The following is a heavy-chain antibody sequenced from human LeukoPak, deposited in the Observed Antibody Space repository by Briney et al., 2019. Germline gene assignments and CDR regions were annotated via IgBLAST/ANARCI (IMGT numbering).Heavy chain of an antibody. CDR1: GFTFGDYA. CDR2: IRSKAYGGTT. D-gene: IGHD4-11*01. CDR3: TRDSNYFMDV. Sequence: GGSPRLSCTASGFTFGDYAMSWVRQAPGKGLEWVGFIRSKAYGGTTEYAASVKGRFTISRDDSKSIAYLQMNSLKTEDTAVYYCTRDSNYFMDVWGKGTTVTVSS. J-gene: IGHJ6*04. V-gene: IGHV3-49*04.